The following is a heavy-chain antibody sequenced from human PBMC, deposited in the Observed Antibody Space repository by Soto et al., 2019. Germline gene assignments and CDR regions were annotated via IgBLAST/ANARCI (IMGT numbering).Heavy chain of an antibody. J-gene: IGHJ6*02. CDR1: GLTFSSHA. CDR3: AKNITVPTTHYGMDG. Sequence: EVQLLESGGGLVQPGGSLRLSCAASGLTFSSHAMSWVRQAPGKGLQWVSAISGSGGVTYYADSVKGRFTISRDNYKHTLYLQMNSMRAEDTAVYYCAKNITVPTTHYGMDGWRQGTRVTVS. D-gene: IGHD4-17*01. V-gene: IGHV3-23*01. CDR2: ISGSGGVT.